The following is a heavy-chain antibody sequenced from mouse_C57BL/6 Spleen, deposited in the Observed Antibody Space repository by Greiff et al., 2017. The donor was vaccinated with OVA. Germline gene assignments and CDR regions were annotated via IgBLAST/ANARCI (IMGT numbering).Heavy chain of an antibody. V-gene: IGHV10-1*01. J-gene: IGHJ3*01. D-gene: IGHD2-5*01. CDR2: IRSKSNNYAT. CDR3: VSAYYSNPWAY. CDR1: GFSFNTYA. Sequence: EVKLVESGGGLVQPKGSLKLSCAASGFSFNTYAMNWVRQAPGKGLEWVARIRSKSNNYATYYADSVKDRFTISRDDSESMLYLQMNNLKTEDTAMYYCVSAYYSNPWAYWGQGTLVTVSA.